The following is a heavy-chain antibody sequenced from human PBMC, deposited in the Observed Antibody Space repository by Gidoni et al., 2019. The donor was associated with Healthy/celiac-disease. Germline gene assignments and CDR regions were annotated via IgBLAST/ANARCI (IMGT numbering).Heavy chain of an antibody. CDR3: ARPRTTYSSSWYGIGYFDY. Sequence: QVQLQQWGAGLLKLSETLSLTCAVYGGSFSGYYWSWIRQPPGKGLEWIGEINHSGSTNYNPSLKSRVTISVDTSKNQFSLKLSSVTAADTAVYYCARPRTTYSSSWYGIGYFDYWGQGTLVTVSS. CDR2: INHSGST. D-gene: IGHD6-13*01. J-gene: IGHJ4*02. CDR1: GGSFSGYY. V-gene: IGHV4-34*01.